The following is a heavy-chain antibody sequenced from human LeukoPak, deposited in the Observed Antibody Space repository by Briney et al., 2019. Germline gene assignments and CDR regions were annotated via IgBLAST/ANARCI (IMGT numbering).Heavy chain of an antibody. CDR2: IYYSGST. J-gene: IGHJ4*02. CDR1: GGSISNYY. Sequence: SATLSLTCTVSGGSISNYYWSWIRQPPGKGLEWIGYIYYSGSTNYNPSLKSRVTVSVDTSKNQFSLKLSSVTAADTAVYYCARQGYWSGYFVFDHWGQGTLVTVSS. V-gene: IGHV4-59*08. CDR3: ARQGYWSGYFVFDH. D-gene: IGHD3-3*01.